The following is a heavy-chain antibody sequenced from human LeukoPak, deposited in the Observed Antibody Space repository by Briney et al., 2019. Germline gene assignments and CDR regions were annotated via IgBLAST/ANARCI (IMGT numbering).Heavy chain of an antibody. CDR3: ARVGWGTITIRGETDADAFDI. D-gene: IGHD3-10*01. CDR2: IYYSGST. CDR1: GGSISSYY. J-gene: IGHJ3*02. Sequence: SETLSLTCTVSGGSISSYYWSWIRQPPGKGLEWIGYIYYSGSTNYNPSLKSRVTISVDTSKNQFSLKLSSVTAADTAVYYCARVGWGTITIRGETDADAFDIWGQGTMVTVSS. V-gene: IGHV4-59*01.